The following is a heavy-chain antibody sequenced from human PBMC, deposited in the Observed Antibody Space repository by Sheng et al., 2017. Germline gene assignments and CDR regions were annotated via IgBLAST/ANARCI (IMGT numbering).Heavy chain of an antibody. V-gene: IGHV1-3*01. CDR2: INAGNGNT. CDR1: GYTFNSYA. D-gene: IGHD2-15*01. CDR3: ARELEGDYCSGGSCYSDAPFDY. J-gene: IGHJ4*02. Sequence: QVQLVQSGAEVKKPGASVKVSCKASGYTFNSYAMHWVRQAPGQRLEWMGWINAGNGNTKYSQKFQGRLTITRDTSASTAYMELSSLRSEDTALYYCARELEGDYCSGGSCYSDAPFDYWGQGTLVTVSS.